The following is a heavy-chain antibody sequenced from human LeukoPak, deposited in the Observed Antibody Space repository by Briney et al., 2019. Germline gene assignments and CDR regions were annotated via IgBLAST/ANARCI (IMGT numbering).Heavy chain of an antibody. CDR1: GGSFSGYY. D-gene: IGHD3-10*01. Sequence: SETLSLTCAVYGGSFSGYYWSWIRQPPGKGLEWIGEINHSGSTNYNPSLKSRVTISVDTSKNQFPLKLSSVTAADTAVYYCARGRFTWFGDPPRGYFDYWGQGTLVTVSS. CDR2: INHSGST. CDR3: ARGRFTWFGDPPRGYFDY. V-gene: IGHV4-34*01. J-gene: IGHJ4*02.